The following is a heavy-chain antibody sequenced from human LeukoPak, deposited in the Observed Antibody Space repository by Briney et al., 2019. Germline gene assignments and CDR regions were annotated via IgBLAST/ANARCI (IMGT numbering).Heavy chain of an antibody. CDR2: IYTSGST. V-gene: IGHV4-61*02. J-gene: IGHJ4*02. Sequence: PSETLSLTCTVSGGSISSGSYYWSWIRQPAGKGLEWIGRIYTSGSTNYNPSLKSRFTISVDTSKNQFSLKLSSVTAADTAVYYCARGYSSGFDYWGQGTLVTVSS. CDR3: ARGYSSGFDY. D-gene: IGHD6-19*01. CDR1: GGSISSGSYY.